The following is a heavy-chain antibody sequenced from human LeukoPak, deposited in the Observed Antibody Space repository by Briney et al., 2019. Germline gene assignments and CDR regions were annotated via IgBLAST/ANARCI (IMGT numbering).Heavy chain of an antibody. D-gene: IGHD3-9*01. Sequence: PSETLSLTCAVYGGSFSGYYWSWIRQPPGKGLEWIGEINHSGSTNYNPSLKSRVTTSVDTSKNQFSLKLSSVTAADTAVYYCARGRYFDWLLPEATYYFDYWGQGTLVTVSS. CDR2: INHSGST. CDR3: ARGRYFDWLLPEATYYFDY. J-gene: IGHJ4*02. V-gene: IGHV4-34*01. CDR1: GGSFSGYY.